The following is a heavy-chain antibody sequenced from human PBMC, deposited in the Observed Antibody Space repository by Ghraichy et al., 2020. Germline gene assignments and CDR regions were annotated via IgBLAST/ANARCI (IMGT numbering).Heavy chain of an antibody. J-gene: IGHJ4*02. D-gene: IGHD2-15*01. V-gene: IGHV4-34*01. CDR3: ARMLVVVAAPGYFDY. CDR1: GGSFSGYY. CDR2: INHSGST. Sequence: SETLSLTCAVYGGSFSGYYWSWIRQPPGKGLEWIGEINHSGSTNYNPSLKSRVTISVDTSKNQFSLKLSSVTAADTAVYYCARMLVVVAAPGYFDYWGQGTLVTVSS.